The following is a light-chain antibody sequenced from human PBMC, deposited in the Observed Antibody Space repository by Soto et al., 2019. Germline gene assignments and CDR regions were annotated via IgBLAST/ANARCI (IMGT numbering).Light chain of an antibody. J-gene: IGKJ4*01. V-gene: IGKV3-11*01. CDR2: DAS. CDR3: QQRSNWPQLT. Sequence: EIVLTQSPATLSGSPGERVTLSCRASQSVSSYLAWYQQKPGQAPRLLIYDASNRATGIPARFSGSGSGTDFTLTISSLEPEDFAVYYCQQRSNWPQLTFGGGTKVEIK. CDR1: QSVSSY.